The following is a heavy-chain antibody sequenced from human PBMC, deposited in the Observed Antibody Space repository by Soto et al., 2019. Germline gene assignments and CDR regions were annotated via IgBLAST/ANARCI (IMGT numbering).Heavy chain of an antibody. V-gene: IGHV3-11*01. CDR1: GFTFSDYY. Sequence: QVQLVESGGGLVKPGGSLRLSCEASGFTFSDYYMIWIRQAPGKGLEWVSYISSSGSTAYYADSVKGRFTISRDNAKKSLYLQMNNLRAEDTAVYYCAREGSGSGNSRFYIDVWGKGTTVTVS. CDR2: ISSSGSTA. J-gene: IGHJ6*03. CDR3: AREGSGSGNSRFYIDV. D-gene: IGHD3-10*01.